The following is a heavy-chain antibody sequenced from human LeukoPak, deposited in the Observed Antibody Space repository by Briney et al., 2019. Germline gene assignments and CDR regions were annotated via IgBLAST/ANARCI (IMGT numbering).Heavy chain of an antibody. Sequence: SETLSLTCAVYGGSFSGYYWSWIRQPPGKGLEWIGEINHSGSTNYNPSLKSQVTISVDTSKNQFSLKLSSVTAADTAVYYCARGNIVVVVAAFWGAFDIWGQGTMVTVSS. CDR3: ARGNIVVVVAAFWGAFDI. CDR1: GGSFSGYY. V-gene: IGHV4-34*01. J-gene: IGHJ3*02. D-gene: IGHD2-15*01. CDR2: INHSGST.